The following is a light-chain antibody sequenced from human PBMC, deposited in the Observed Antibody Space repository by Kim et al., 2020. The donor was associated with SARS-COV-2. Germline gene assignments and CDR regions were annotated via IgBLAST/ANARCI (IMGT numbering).Light chain of an antibody. CDR3: NSRDSSGDYVI. CDR2: GKN. CDR1: SLRTKY. Sequence: ALGQTVRITCQGDSLRTKYAGWYQQKPGQTPILVIYGKNNRPSGIPDRFSGSSSGNTASLTITGAQAEDEADYYCNSRDSSGDYVIFGGGTQLTVL. V-gene: IGLV3-19*01. J-gene: IGLJ2*01.